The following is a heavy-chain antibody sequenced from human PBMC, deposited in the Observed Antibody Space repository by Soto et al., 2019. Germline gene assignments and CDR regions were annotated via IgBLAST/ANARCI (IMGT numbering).Heavy chain of an antibody. J-gene: IGHJ4*02. D-gene: IGHD2-15*01. CDR1: GFTFSSYG. Sequence: PGGSLRLSCAASGFTFSSYGMHWVRQAPGKGLEWVAVISYDGSNKYYADSVKGRFTISRDNSKNTLYLQMNSLRAEDTAVYYCLSVVAAYSPPFQPGFGYWGQGTLVTVSS. V-gene: IGHV3-30*03. CDR2: ISYDGSNK. CDR3: LSVVAAYSPPFQPGFGY.